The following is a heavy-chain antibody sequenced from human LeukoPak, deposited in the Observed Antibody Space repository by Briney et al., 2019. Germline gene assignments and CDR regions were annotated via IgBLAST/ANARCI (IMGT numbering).Heavy chain of an antibody. CDR2: IYYSGST. Sequence: SETLSLTCTVSGGSISSYYWSWIRQPPGKGLEWIGYIYYSGSTNYNPSLKSRVTISVDTSKNQFSLNLSSVTAADTAVYYCARDRGAAAGQVRYYSYGLDVWGQGTTVTVSS. CDR1: GGSISSYY. D-gene: IGHD6-13*01. CDR3: ARDRGAAAGQVRYYSYGLDV. J-gene: IGHJ6*02. V-gene: IGHV4-59*01.